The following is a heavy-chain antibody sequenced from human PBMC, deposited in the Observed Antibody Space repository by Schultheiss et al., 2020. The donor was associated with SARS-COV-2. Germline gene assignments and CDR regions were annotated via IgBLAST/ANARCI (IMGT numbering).Heavy chain of an antibody. CDR3: VGTIFGVVTDYYYYGMDV. CDR2: IYLSGTS. V-gene: IGHV4-38-2*01. D-gene: IGHD3-3*01. J-gene: IGHJ6*02. Sequence: SETLSLTCAVSGYSISSGYSWSWIRQPPGKGLEWIGYIYLSGTSYYNPSLKSRATISLDTSKNQFSLKLSSVTAADTAVYYCVGTIFGVVTDYYYYGMDVWGQGTTVTVSS. CDR1: GYSISSGYS.